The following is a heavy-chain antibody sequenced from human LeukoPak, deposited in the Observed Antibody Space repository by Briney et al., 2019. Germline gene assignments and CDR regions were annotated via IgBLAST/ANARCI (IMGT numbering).Heavy chain of an antibody. J-gene: IGHJ4*02. CDR2: INWNGGST. D-gene: IGHD3-9*01. CDR1: GFMFDDYT. V-gene: IGHV3-20*04. CDR3: ARDYAAGRYFDWLLSGFDY. Sequence: GGSLRLSCAASGFMFDDYTMHWVRQAPGKGLEWVSGINWNGGSTGYADSVKGRFTISRDNAKNSLYLQMNSLRAEDTALYYCARDYAAGRYFDWLLSGFDYWGQGTLVTVSS.